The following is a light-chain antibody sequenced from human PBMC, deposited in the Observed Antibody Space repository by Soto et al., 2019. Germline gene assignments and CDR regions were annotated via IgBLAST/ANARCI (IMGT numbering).Light chain of an antibody. CDR1: QSVISSH. Sequence: EIVLTQSPGTLSLSPGERATLSCRASQSVISSHLASYQQKPGQAPRLLISDASSRATGIPDRISGSGSGTDFTLTISRLEPEDFAVYYCQQYDTSPGTFGQGTKVEIK. J-gene: IGKJ1*01. CDR2: DAS. CDR3: QQYDTSPGT. V-gene: IGKV3-20*01.